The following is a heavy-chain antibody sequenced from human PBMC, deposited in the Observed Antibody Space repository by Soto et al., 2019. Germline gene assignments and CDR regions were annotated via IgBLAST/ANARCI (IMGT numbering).Heavy chain of an antibody. CDR1: GYTFTSYY. CDR2: INPSGGST. V-gene: IGHV1-46*01. J-gene: IGHJ4*02. CDR3: ARATGTTLDY. Sequence: ASVKVSCKASGYTFTSYYMHCVRQAPGQGLEWMGIINPSGGSTSYAQKFQGRVTMTRDASTSTVYMELSSLRSEDTAVYYCARATGTTLDYWGQGALVTVSS. D-gene: IGHD1-7*01.